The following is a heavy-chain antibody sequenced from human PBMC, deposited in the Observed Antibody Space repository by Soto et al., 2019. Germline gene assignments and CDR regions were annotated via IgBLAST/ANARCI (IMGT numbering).Heavy chain of an antibody. V-gene: IGHV3-30-3*01. D-gene: IGHD3-3*01. J-gene: IGHJ3*02. CDR3: ARSTIFGVDDAFDI. Sequence: QVQLVESGGGVVQPGRSLRLSCAASGFTFSSYAMHWVRQAPGKGLEWVAVISYDGSNKYYADSVKGRFTISRDNSKNTLYLQMNSLRAEDTAVYYCARSTIFGVDDAFDIWGQGTMVTVSS. CDR2: ISYDGSNK. CDR1: GFTFSSYA.